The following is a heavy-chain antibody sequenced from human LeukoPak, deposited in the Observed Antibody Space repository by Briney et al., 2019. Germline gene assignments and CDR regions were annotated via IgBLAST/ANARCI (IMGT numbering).Heavy chain of an antibody. CDR1: GFTFSSYG. D-gene: IGHD6-13*01. CDR2: ISYDGSNK. V-gene: IGHV3-30*18. J-gene: IGHJ6*02. Sequence: GGSLRLSCAASGFTFSSYGMHWVRQAPGKGLEWVAVISYDGSNKYYADSVKGRFTISRDNSKNTLYLQMNSLRAEDTAVYYCAKDEYSSSWYPYYGMDVWGQGTTVTVSS. CDR3: AKDEYSSSWYPYYGMDV.